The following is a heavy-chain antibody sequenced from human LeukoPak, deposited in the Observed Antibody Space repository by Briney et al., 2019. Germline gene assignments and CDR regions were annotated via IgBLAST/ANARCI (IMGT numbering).Heavy chain of an antibody. V-gene: IGHV3-23*01. D-gene: IGHD3-10*01. CDR1: GFSFSSHA. CDR2: VSGSGGTT. Sequence: GGSLRLSCAASGFSFSSHAMTWVRQAPGEGLEWVSTVSGSGGTTYYADSVKGRFTISRDNSKNMLYLQMNSLRADDTVVYYCAKERSGSPSDYWGQGTLVTVSS. CDR3: AKERSGSPSDY. J-gene: IGHJ4*02.